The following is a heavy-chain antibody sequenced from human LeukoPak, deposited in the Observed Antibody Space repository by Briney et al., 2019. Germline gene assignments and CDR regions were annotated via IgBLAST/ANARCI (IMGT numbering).Heavy chain of an antibody. Sequence: SETLSLTCAVSGGSISSNNWWNWVRQPPGKVLEWIGEIYHSGSTNYNPSLKSRVTISVDKSKNQLFLKLNSVTAADTAVYYCARDLGSSTPSGVWGKGTTVTVSS. CDR3: ARDLGSSTPSGV. V-gene: IGHV4-4*02. CDR2: IYHSGST. D-gene: IGHD3-16*01. J-gene: IGHJ6*04. CDR1: GGSISSNNW.